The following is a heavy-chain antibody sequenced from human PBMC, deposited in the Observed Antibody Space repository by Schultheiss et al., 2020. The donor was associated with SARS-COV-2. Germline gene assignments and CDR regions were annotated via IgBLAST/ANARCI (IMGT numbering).Heavy chain of an antibody. CDR3: AGVHPGYYGMDV. CDR2: INHSGST. J-gene: IGHJ6*02. Sequence: SQTLSLTCAVYGGSFSGYYWSWIRQPPGKGLEWIGEINHSGSTNYNPSLKSRVTISVDTSKNQFSLKLSSVTAADTAVYYCAGVHPGYYGMDVWGQGTTVTVSS. V-gene: IGHV4-34*01. CDR1: GGSFSGYY.